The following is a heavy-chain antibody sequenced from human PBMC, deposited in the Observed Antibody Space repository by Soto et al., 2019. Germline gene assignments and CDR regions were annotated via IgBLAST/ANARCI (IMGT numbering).Heavy chain of an antibody. D-gene: IGHD5-18*01. J-gene: IGHJ4*02. CDR3: ARGLNGYLYYFDY. CDR1: GYTFTSYA. Sequence: SVKVSCKAVGYTFTSYAMHWVRQAPGQRLEWMGWINAGNGNTKYSQKFQGRVTITRDTSASTAYMELSSLRSEDTAVYYCARGLNGYLYYFDYWGQGTLVTVSS. CDR2: INAGNGNT. V-gene: IGHV1-3*01.